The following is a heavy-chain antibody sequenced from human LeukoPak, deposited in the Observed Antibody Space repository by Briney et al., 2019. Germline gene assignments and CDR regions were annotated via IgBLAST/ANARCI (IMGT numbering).Heavy chain of an antibody. CDR3: VHTGATTVVKGDFDY. CDR2: IYWNDDK. V-gene: IGHV2-5*01. J-gene: IGHJ4*02. Sequence: SGPTLVKPTQTPTLTCTFSGFSLSTSGVGVGWIRQPPGKALEWLALIYWNDDKRYSSSLKSRLTITKDTSKNQVVLTMTNMDPVDTATYYCVHTGATTVVKGDFDYWGQGTLVTVSS. D-gene: IGHD4-23*01. CDR1: GFSLSTSGVG.